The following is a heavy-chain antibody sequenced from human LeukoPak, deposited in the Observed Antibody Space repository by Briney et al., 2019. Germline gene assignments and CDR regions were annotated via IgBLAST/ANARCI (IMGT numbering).Heavy chain of an antibody. V-gene: IGHV1-69*06. CDR3: AREGRESSSSWYFDL. D-gene: IGHD6-6*01. Sequence: ASVKVSCKASGGTFRSYAISWVRQAPGQGLEWMGGIIPIFGTANYAQKFQGRVTITADKSTSTAYMELSSLRSEDTAVYYCAREGRESSSSWYFDLWGRGTLVTVSS. CDR1: GGTFRSYA. J-gene: IGHJ2*01. CDR2: IIPIFGTA.